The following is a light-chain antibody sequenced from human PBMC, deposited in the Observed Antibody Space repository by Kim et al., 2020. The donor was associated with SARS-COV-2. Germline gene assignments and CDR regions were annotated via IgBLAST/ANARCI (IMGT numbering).Light chain of an antibody. CDR3: SSYATTTTYNL. J-gene: IGLJ1*01. CDR1: SSDVGGYNS. V-gene: IGLV2-14*03. CDR2: DVH. Sequence: QSALTQPASVTGSPGQSITISCTGTSSDVGGYNSVAWYQQHPDEAPKLLIYDVHNRPSGVSNRFSGSKSGNSAFLTISGLQPEDEADYYCSSYATTTTYNLFGTGTKVTVL.